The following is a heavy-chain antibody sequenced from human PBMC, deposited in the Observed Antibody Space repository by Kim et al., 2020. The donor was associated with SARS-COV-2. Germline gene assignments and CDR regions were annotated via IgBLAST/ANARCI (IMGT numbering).Heavy chain of an antibody. Sequence: PSLTRRVTISVDTSKNQFSLKLSSVTAADTAVYYCARDGHYYDSSGYFDYWGQGTLVTVSS. D-gene: IGHD3-22*01. CDR3: ARDGHYYDSSGYFDY. J-gene: IGHJ4*02. V-gene: IGHV4-39*07.